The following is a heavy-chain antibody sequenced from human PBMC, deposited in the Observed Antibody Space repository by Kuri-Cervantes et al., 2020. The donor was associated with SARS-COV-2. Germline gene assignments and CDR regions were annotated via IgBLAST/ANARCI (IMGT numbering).Heavy chain of an antibody. CDR1: GGTFSSYA. J-gene: IGHJ6*02. CDR2: INTGNGNT. Sequence: GGSLRLSCKASGGTFSSYAISWVRQAPGQRLEWMGWINTGNGNTKSSQRFQGRVTITRDTSASTVYMELSSLRSEDTAVYYCAREVVVPAAIGRGYYYYGMDVWGQGTTVTVSS. CDR3: AREVVVPAAIGRGYYYYGMDV. V-gene: IGHV1-3*04. D-gene: IGHD2-2*02.